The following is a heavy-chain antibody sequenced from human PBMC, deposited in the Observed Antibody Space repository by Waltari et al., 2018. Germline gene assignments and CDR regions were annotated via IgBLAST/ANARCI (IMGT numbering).Heavy chain of an antibody. CDR2: TYYKSKWYN. Sequence: QVQLQQSGPGLVKPSQTLSLTCAISGDSVSSNSAAWNWIRQSPSRGLEWLGRTYYKSKWYNDYAVAVQSRITINPDTDKNQFSLQLNSVTPEDTAVYYCARQSLHRDFWIGYYSGMLDYWGRGTLVTVSS. D-gene: IGHD3-3*01. V-gene: IGHV6-1*01. CDR3: ARQSLHRDFWIGYYSGMLDY. CDR1: GDSVSSNSAA. J-gene: IGHJ4*02.